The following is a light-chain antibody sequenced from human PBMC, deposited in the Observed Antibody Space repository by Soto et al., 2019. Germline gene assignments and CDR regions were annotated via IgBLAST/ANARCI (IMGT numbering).Light chain of an antibody. V-gene: IGKV4-1*01. CDR3: QQYYSTPFT. CDR2: CAS. J-gene: IGKJ3*01. CDR1: QSVLYSSNNKNY. Sequence: IVMTQSPDSLAVSLGERATINCKSSQSVLYSSNNKNYLAWYQQKPGHPPYLLIYCASTRESGVPDRFSGSGSGTDFTLTITSLQAEDVAVYYCQQYYSTPFTFGPGTKVDIK.